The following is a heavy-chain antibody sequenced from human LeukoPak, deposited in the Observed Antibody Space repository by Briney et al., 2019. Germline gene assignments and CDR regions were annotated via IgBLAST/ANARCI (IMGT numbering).Heavy chain of an antibody. D-gene: IGHD4-17*01. Sequence: PGGSLRLSCAASGFTFSNAWMSWVRQAPGKGLEWVGRIKSKSDGGTTDYAAPVKGRFTISRDDSKNTLYLQMNSLKIEDTAVYYCTIYGDYVVLKRAASDYWGQGTLVTVSS. J-gene: IGHJ4*02. CDR3: TIYGDYVVLKRAASDY. CDR2: IKSKSDGGTT. V-gene: IGHV3-15*01. CDR1: GFTFSNAW.